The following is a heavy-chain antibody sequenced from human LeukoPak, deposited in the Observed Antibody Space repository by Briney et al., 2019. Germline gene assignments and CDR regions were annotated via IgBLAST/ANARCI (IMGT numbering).Heavy chain of an antibody. D-gene: IGHD6-19*01. V-gene: IGHV3-9*01. CDR1: GFTFDDYA. J-gene: IGHJ4*02. CDR2: ISWNSGSI. CDR3: AKDPTFRSGWAYYFDY. Sequence: GGSLRLSCAASGFTFDDYATHWVRQAPGKGLEWVSGISWNSGSIGYADSVKGRFTISRDNAKNSLYLQMNSLRAEDTALYYCAKDPTFRSGWAYYFDYWGQGTLVTVSS.